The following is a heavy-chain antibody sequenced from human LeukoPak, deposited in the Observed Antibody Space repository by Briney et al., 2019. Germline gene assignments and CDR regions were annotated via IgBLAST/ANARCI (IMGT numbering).Heavy chain of an antibody. J-gene: IGHJ4*02. CDR3: ARSQPGYSYGSEFDY. V-gene: IGHV1-2*02. D-gene: IGHD5-18*01. Sequence: ASVKVSCKASGYTFTGYYMHWVRQAPGQGLEWMGWINPNSGGTNYAQKFQGRVTMTGDTSISTAYMELSRLRSDDTAVYYCARSQPGYSYGSEFDYWGQGTLVTVSS. CDR1: GYTFTGYY. CDR2: INPNSGGT.